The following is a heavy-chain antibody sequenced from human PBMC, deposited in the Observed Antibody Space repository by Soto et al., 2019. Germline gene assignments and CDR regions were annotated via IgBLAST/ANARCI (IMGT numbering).Heavy chain of an antibody. D-gene: IGHD3-22*01. Sequence: KPGGSLRLSCAASGFTFSNAWMSWVRQAPGKGLEWVGRIKSKTDGGTTDYATPVKGRFTISRDDSKNTLYLQMNSLKTEDTAVYYCTTDWTMIVSYYYGMDVWGQGTTVTVSS. J-gene: IGHJ6*02. V-gene: IGHV3-15*01. CDR2: IKSKTDGGTT. CDR1: GFTFSNAW. CDR3: TTDWTMIVSYYYGMDV.